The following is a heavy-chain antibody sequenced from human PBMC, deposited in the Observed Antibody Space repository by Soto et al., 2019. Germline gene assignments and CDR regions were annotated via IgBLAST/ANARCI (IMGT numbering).Heavy chain of an antibody. D-gene: IGHD3-9*01. CDR3: AKETNAYEINY. J-gene: IGHJ4*02. CDR2: IAYDGNTQ. V-gene: IGHV3-30-3*01. CDR1: GFIFSGYA. Sequence: QVQLVESGGGVVQPGRSLRLSCAASGFIFSGYAMHWVRQAPGKGLEWVAVIAYDGNTQYYADSVKGRFTVSRDNSNNMLYVQMNTLRDEDTAMYYCAKETNAYEINYWGQGTPVTVSS.